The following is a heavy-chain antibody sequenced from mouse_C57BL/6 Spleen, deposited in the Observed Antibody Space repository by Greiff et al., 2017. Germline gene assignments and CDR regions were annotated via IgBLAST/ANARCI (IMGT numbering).Heavy chain of an antibody. J-gene: IGHJ2*01. CDR3: ARLWDGVDQ. V-gene: IGHV1-52*01. Sequence: QVQLQQPGAELVRPGSSVKLSCKASGYTFTSYWMHWVKQRPIQGLEWIGNIDPSDSETHYNQKFKDKATLTVDKSSSTSYMQLSSRTSENSAVYYCARLWDGVDQWGQGTTLTVSS. CDR1: GYTFTSYW. D-gene: IGHD4-1*01. CDR2: IDPSDSET.